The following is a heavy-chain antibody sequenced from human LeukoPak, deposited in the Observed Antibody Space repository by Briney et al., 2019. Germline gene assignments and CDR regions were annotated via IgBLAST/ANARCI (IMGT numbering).Heavy chain of an antibody. CDR3: ARELRYYEY. CDR1: GFTFSDYY. J-gene: IGHJ4*02. CDR2: IKQDGSEK. Sequence: GGSLRLSCAASGFTFSDYYMSWIRQAPGKGLEWVANIKQDGSEKYYVDSVKGRFTISRDNAKNSLYLQMNSLRAEDTAVYYCARELRYYEYWGQGTLVTVSS. V-gene: IGHV3-7*03.